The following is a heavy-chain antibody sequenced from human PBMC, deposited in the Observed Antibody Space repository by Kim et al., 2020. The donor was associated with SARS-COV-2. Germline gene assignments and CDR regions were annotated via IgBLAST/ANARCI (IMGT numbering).Heavy chain of an antibody. J-gene: IGHJ3*02. CDR3: ARGVLRYFDWLLRGDDAFDI. V-gene: IGHV4-59*01. Sequence: SETLSLTCTVSGGSISSYYWSWIRQPPGKGLEWIGYIYYSGSTNYNPSLKSRVTISVDTSKTQFSLKLSSVTAADTAVYYCARGVLRYFDWLLRGDDAFDIWGHGTMVTVSS. D-gene: IGHD3-9*01. CDR1: GGSISSYY. CDR2: IYYSGST.